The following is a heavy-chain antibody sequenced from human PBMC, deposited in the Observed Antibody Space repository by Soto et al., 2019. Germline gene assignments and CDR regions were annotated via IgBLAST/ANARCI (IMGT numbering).Heavy chain of an antibody. J-gene: IGHJ4*02. CDR3: AADDSSGLKLDY. V-gene: IGHV1-58*01. Sequence: SCKASGVTFTSSAVQWVRQARGQRLEWIGWIVVGSGNTNYAQKFQERVTITRDMSTSTAYMELSSLRSEDTAVYYCAADDSSGLKLDYWGQGTLVTVSS. CDR2: IVVGSGNT. CDR1: GVTFTSSA. D-gene: IGHD6-19*01.